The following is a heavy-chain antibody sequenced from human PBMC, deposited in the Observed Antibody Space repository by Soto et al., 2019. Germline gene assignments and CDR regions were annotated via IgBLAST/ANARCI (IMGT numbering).Heavy chain of an antibody. V-gene: IGHV3-23*01. CDR1: GFTFSSYA. CDR2: ITHTGGDT. Sequence: EVQLLESGGGLVQPGGSLRLSCAASGFTFSSYAMSWVRQAPGKGLEWVSVITHTGGDTLHADSVKGRFTISRDNSKNTLYLQMNSLRAEDAAIYYCAKASGEIYPGSRVFDCWGQGTRVTVSS. J-gene: IGHJ4*02. D-gene: IGHD3-10*01. CDR3: AKASGEIYPGSRVFDC.